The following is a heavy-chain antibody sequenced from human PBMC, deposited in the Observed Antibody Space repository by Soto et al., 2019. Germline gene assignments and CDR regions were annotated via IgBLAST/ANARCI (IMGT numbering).Heavy chain of an antibody. CDR3: AAPGGGGGY. D-gene: IGHD3-10*01. V-gene: IGHV3-53*01. Sequence: EVQLVESGGGLIQPGGSLRLSCAVSGFTVSNNYMSWVRQAPGKGLEGVSVIYSGGYTAYGDSVKGRFTISRDNSKNTQYLRMNARGADDTAGYYWAAPGGGGGYWGQGTLVTVSS. CDR1: GFTVSNNY. CDR2: IYSGGYT. J-gene: IGHJ4*02.